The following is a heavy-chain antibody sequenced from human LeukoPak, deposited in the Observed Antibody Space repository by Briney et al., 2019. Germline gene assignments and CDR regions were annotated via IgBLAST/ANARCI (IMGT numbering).Heavy chain of an antibody. V-gene: IGHV4-39*07. Sequence: PSETLSLTCTVSGGSISSSSYYWGWIRQPPGKGLEWIGNIYYSGSTYYNPSLKSRVTISVDTSKNQFSLKLSSVTAADTAVYYCAREDCSGGSCYSYWGQGTLVTVSS. CDR2: IYYSGST. CDR1: GGSISSSSYY. J-gene: IGHJ4*02. CDR3: AREDCSGGSCYSY. D-gene: IGHD2-15*01.